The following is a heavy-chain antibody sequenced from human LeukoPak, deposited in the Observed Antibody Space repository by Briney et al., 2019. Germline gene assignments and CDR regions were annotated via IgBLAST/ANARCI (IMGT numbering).Heavy chain of an antibody. CDR3: ARGSGDFWSGYYTAYFDY. Sequence: SETLSLTCAVYGGSFSGYYWSWIRQPPGKGLEWNGEINHSGSTNYNPSLKSRVTISVDTSKNQFSLKLSSVTAADTAVYYCARGSGDFWSGYYTAYFDYWGQGTLVTVSS. D-gene: IGHD3-3*01. CDR1: GGSFSGYY. CDR2: INHSGST. V-gene: IGHV4-34*01. J-gene: IGHJ4*02.